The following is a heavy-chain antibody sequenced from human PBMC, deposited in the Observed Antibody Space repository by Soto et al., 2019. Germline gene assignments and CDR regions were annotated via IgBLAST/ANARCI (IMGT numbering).Heavy chain of an antibody. V-gene: IGHV3-21*01. CDR1: GFTFNSYS. CDR2: ISSSSSYI. J-gene: IGHJ4*02. CDR3: ARDQVQLERPIDY. Sequence: PGGSLRLSCAASGFTFNSYSMNWVRQAPGKGLEWVSSISSSSSYIYYADSVKGRFTISRDNAKNSLYLQMNSLRAEDTAVYYCARDQVQLERPIDYWGQGTLVTVSS. D-gene: IGHD1-1*01.